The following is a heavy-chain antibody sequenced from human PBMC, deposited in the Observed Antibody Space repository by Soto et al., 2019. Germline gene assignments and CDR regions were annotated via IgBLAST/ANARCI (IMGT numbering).Heavy chain of an antibody. CDR2: INAGNGNT. CDR1: GYTFTSYA. CDR3: AHRYCSGGSCYEDYYYGMDV. Sequence: QVQLVQSGAEVKKPGASVKVSCKASGYTFTSYAMHWVRQAPGQRLEWMGWINAGNGNTKYSQKFQGRVTITRDTSASTAYMELGSLRSEDTAVYYCAHRYCSGGSCYEDYYYGMDVWGQGTTVTVSS. V-gene: IGHV1-3*01. J-gene: IGHJ6*02. D-gene: IGHD2-15*01.